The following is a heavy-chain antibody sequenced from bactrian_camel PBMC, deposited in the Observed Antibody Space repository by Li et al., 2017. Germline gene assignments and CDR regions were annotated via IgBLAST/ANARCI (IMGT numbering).Heavy chain of an antibody. CDR1: GFTFSSYV. Sequence: DVQLVESGGDLVHPGGSLSLSCAASGFTFSSYVMTWVRQAPGKGLEGVSSIDSGGGSTYYADSVKGRFTATKDNAKNTINLELNSLKTEDTAMYYCTRDRGLAVPAGSFDSWGQGTQVTVS. V-gene: IGHV3S40*01. CDR3: TRDRGLAVPAGSFDS. CDR2: IDSGGGST. J-gene: IGHJ6*01. D-gene: IGHD6*01.